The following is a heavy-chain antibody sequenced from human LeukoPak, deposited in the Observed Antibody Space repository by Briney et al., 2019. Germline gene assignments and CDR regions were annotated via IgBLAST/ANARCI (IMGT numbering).Heavy chain of an antibody. CDR3: ARYLRPGIAVVPYYFDY. Sequence: SVKLSRTASGATFSSYAISWVRRAPGQRLEWRGRMIPIFGTAKSAQKFQGRVTITTAKSASTAYMELSSLRSAETAVYYCARYLRPGIAVVPYYFDYWGQGTLVTVSS. D-gene: IGHD6-19*01. CDR1: GATFSSYA. V-gene: IGHV1-69*05. CDR2: MIPIFGTA. J-gene: IGHJ4*02.